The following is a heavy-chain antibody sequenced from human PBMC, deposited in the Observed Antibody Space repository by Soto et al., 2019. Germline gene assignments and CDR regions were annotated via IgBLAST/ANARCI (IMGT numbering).Heavy chain of an antibody. CDR3: ARDKRTAAGYPGHQYGYYYGMDV. CDR1: GFTFSSYW. D-gene: IGHD6-13*01. J-gene: IGHJ6*02. V-gene: IGHV3-7*01. CDR2: IKQDGSEK. Sequence: GGSLRLSCAASGFTFSSYWMSWVRQAPGKGLEWVANIKQDGSEKYYVDSVKGRFTISRDNAKNSLYLQMNSLRAEDTAVYYCARDKRTAAGYPGHQYGYYYGMDVWGQGTTVTVSS.